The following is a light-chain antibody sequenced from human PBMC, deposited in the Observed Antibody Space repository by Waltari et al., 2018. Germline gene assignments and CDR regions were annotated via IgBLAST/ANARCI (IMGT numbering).Light chain of an antibody. V-gene: IGKV3-20*01. J-gene: IGKJ2*01. CDR2: GAS. CDR1: QKISSIY. Sequence: EIVLTQSPGILSLSQGERATLSCRASQKISSIYLAWYQQKPGQAPRLLIYGASSRATGIPDRFSGSGTGADYTLTITRLEPEDFAMYYCQQYGSSPRTFGQRTKLEIK. CDR3: QQYGSSPRT.